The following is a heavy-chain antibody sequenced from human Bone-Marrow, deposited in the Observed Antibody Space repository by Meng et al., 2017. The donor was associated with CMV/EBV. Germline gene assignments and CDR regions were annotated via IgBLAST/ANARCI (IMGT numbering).Heavy chain of an antibody. Sequence: KISCAASGFTFSSYAMSWVRQAPGKGLEWMGGIIPIFGTANYAQKFQGRVTITTDESTSTAYMELSSLRSEDTAVYYCARDRDGYNFALDYWGQGTLVTVSS. J-gene: IGHJ4*02. D-gene: IGHD5-24*01. CDR3: ARDRDGYNFALDY. V-gene: IGHV1-69*05. CDR2: IIPIFGTA. CDR1: GFTFSSYA.